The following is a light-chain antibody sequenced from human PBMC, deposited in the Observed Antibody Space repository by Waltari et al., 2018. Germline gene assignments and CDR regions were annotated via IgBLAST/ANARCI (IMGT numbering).Light chain of an antibody. CDR1: QSVSRA. J-gene: IGKJ1*01. V-gene: IGKV3-20*01. CDR2: GAS. CDR3: QHYVRLPAT. Sequence: EIALTQSPGSLSSSAGERVTLSCRASQSVSRALGWYQQKPGQSPRLLIFGASNRATGIPDRFSGSASESDFSLTISRLEHEDFAVYYCQHYVRLPATFCRGTKVEIK.